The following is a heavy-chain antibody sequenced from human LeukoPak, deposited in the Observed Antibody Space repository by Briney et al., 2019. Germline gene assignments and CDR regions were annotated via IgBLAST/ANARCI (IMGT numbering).Heavy chain of an antibody. CDR1: GGSFSGYY. Sequence: PSETLSLTCAVYGGSFSGYYWSWIRQPPGKGLEWIGEINHSGSTNYNTSLKSRVTISVDTSKNQFSLKLSSVTAADTAVYYCARARETGTRYYYYYMDVWGKGTTVTVSS. CDR3: ARARETGTRYYYYYMDV. D-gene: IGHD1-1*01. CDR2: INHSGST. V-gene: IGHV4-34*01. J-gene: IGHJ6*03.